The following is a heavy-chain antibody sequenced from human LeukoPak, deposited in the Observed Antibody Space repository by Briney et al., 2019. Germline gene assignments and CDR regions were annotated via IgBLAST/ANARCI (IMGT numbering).Heavy chain of an antibody. CDR1: GYTFTGYY. J-gene: IGHJ3*02. V-gene: IGHV1-18*04. CDR2: ISAYNGNT. Sequence: GASVKVSCKTSGYTFTGYYMHWVRQAPGQGLEWMGWISAYNGNTNYAQKLQGRVTMTTDTSTSTAYMELRSLRSDDTAVYYCARGEEVDTDAFDIWGQGTMVTVSS. D-gene: IGHD5-18*01. CDR3: ARGEEVDTDAFDI.